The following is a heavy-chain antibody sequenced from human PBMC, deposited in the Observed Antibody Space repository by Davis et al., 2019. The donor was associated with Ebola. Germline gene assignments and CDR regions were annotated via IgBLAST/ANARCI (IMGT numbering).Heavy chain of an antibody. CDR2: VSFDEKKK. V-gene: IGHV3-30*18. CDR1: GLPFNSFG. CDR3: AKDVASDYWSGYLIH. D-gene: IGHD3-3*01. Sequence: PGGSLRLSCAVSGLPFNSFGFHWVRQAPGKGLEWVSLVSFDEKKKYFVDSVKGRFSIYRDNSKKEVYLEMNSLRPEDTAVYYCAKDVASDYWSGYLIHWGQGIQVTVSS. J-gene: IGHJ4*02.